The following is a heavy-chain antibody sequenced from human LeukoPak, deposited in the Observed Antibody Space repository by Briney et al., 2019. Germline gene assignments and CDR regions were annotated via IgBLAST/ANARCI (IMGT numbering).Heavy chain of an antibody. J-gene: IGHJ3*02. Sequence: GGSLRLSCAASGFTFSSYGMHWVRQAPGKGLEWVAFIRYDGSNKYYADSVKGRFTISRDNSKNTLYLQMNSLRGQDAAVYYCAKIALLQRMEAFPMWGQGRMLTVSS. V-gene: IGHV3-30*02. CDR2: IRYDGSNK. CDR3: AKIALLQRMEAFPM. CDR1: GFTFSSYG. D-gene: IGHD5-18*01.